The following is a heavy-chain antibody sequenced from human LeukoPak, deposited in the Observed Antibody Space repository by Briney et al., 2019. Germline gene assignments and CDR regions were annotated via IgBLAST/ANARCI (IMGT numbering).Heavy chain of an antibody. CDR1: GGSISRYC. CDR3: ARLKARNAFDI. J-gene: IGHJ3*02. CDR2: VYYSGST. V-gene: IGHV4-59*08. Sequence: SETLSLTCTVSGGSISRYCWNWIRQSPGRGLECIGYVYYSGSTMYNPSLRSRVTISVDTSKNQFSLKLSSVTAADTAVYYCARLKARNAFDIWGEGPMVTVSS.